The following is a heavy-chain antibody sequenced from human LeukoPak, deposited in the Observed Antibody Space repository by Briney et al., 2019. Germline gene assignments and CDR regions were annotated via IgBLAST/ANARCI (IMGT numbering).Heavy chain of an antibody. CDR3: ARGDSGSVGWAFDI. J-gene: IGHJ3*02. D-gene: IGHD1-26*01. Sequence: ASVKVSCKASGGTFSSYAISWVRQAPGQGLEWMGGIIPIFGTANCAQKFQGRVTITADKSTSTAYMELSSLRSEDTAVYYCARGDSGSVGWAFDIWGQGTMVTVSS. CDR1: GGTFSSYA. V-gene: IGHV1-69*06. CDR2: IIPIFGTA.